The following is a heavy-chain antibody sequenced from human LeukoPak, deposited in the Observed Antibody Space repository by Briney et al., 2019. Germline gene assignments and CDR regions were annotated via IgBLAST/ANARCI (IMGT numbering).Heavy chain of an antibody. CDR2: IKSKSDGETT. CDR3: TTQGFVGGSRTFFDY. V-gene: IGHV3-15*01. D-gene: IGHD3-16*01. Sequence: GGSLRLSCVASGFTVTNAWMSWVRQAPGKGPERVGRIKSKSDGETTDYDAPVKGRFIISREDSKNTLYLQMNSLRSEDTAVYYCTTQGFVGGSRTFFDYWGQGTLVTVSS. CDR1: GFTVTNAW. J-gene: IGHJ4*02.